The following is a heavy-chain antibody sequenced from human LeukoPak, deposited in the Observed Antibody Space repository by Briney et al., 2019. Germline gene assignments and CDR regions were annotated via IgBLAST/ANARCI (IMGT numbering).Heavy chain of an antibody. Sequence: GGSLRISCAASGFTFSSYAMSWVRQAPGKGLEWVSAISGSGGSTYYADSVKGRFTISRDNSKNTLYLQMNSLRAEDTAVYYCAKDSLDGYNPPDDYWGQGTLVTVSS. CDR3: AKDSLDGYNPPDDY. D-gene: IGHD5-24*01. CDR2: ISGSGGST. V-gene: IGHV3-23*01. CDR1: GFTFSSYA. J-gene: IGHJ4*02.